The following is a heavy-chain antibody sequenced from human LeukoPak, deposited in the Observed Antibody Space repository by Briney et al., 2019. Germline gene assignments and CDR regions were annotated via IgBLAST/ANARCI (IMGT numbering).Heavy chain of an antibody. D-gene: IGHD4-17*01. V-gene: IGHV4-34*01. CDR2: INHSGST. Sequence: PSETLSLTCVVYGGSYSAYSWNSLRQPPGKGLEWIGEINHSGSTNSNPSLKSRVTISVDTSKNQFSLKLSSVTAADTAVYYCARVHYGDYAEYFQHWGQGTLVTVSS. CDR1: GGSYSAYS. J-gene: IGHJ1*01. CDR3: ARVHYGDYAEYFQH.